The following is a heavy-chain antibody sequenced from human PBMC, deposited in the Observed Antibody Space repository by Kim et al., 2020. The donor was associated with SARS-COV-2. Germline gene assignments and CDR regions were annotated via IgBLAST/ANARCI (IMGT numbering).Heavy chain of an antibody. D-gene: IGHD1-7*01. Sequence: GGSLRLSCAASGFTFSSYAMHWVRQAPGKGLEWVAVISYDGSNKYYADSVKGRFTISRDNSKNTLYLQMNSLRAEDTAVYYCARDIRELELRSIVYFQHWGQGTLVTVSS. CDR2: ISYDGSNK. CDR1: GFTFSSYA. J-gene: IGHJ1*01. CDR3: ARDIRELELRSIVYFQH. V-gene: IGHV3-30*04.